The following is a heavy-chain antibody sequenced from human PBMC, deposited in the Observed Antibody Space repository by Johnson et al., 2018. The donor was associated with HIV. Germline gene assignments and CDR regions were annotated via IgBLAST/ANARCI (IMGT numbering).Heavy chain of an antibody. J-gene: IGHJ3*02. CDR3: ARDRAWNYEGAFDI. Sequence: VLLVESGGGLVQPGGSLRLSCAASGFTFSSSCMNWVRQAPGKGLEWVSAISGSGGSTYYADSVKGRFTISRDNSKNTLYLQMNSLRAEDTAVYYCARDRAWNYEGAFDIWGQGTMVTVSS. V-gene: IGHV3-23*04. CDR2: ISGSGGST. CDR1: GFTFSSSC. D-gene: IGHD1-7*01.